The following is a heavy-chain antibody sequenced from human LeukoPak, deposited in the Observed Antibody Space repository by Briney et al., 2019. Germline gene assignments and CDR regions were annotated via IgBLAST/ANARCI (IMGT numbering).Heavy chain of an antibody. CDR3: ARGGLGTVVRGTYYYYYYMDV. Sequence: GGSLRLSCAASGFTFTTYWMHWVRHAPGKGLVWVSRINSDGSTTSHADSVKGRFTISRDNAKNTMYLQMNSLRVEDTAVYYCARGGLGTVVRGTYYYYYYMDVWGKGTTVTVSS. CDR1: GFTFTTYW. V-gene: IGHV3-74*01. J-gene: IGHJ6*03. CDR2: INSDGSTT. D-gene: IGHD3-10*01.